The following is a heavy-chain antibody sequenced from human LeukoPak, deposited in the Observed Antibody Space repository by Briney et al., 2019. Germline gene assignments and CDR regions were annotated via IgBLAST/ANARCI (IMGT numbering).Heavy chain of an antibody. Sequence: SETLSLTCTVSGGSITNYYWNWIRQPPGKGLEWIGYIYYSGSTNYNPSLKSRVTISVDTSKNQFSLKLSSVTAADTAVYYCARTDGSPYCSGGSCYSAEFDYWGQGTLVAVSS. J-gene: IGHJ4*02. V-gene: IGHV4-59*01. CDR2: IYYSGST. CDR1: GGSITNYY. D-gene: IGHD2-15*01. CDR3: ARTDGSPYCSGGSCYSAEFDY.